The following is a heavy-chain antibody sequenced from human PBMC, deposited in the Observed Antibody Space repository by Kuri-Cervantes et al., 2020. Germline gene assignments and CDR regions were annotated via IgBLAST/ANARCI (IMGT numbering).Heavy chain of an antibody. CDR2: IWYDGSNK. Sequence: GESLKISCAASGFTFSSYGMHWVRQAPGKGLEWVAVIWYDGSNKYYADSVKGRFTISRDNSKNTQYLQMNSLRAEDTAVYYCVVIAVADKTDYWGQGTLVTVSS. D-gene: IGHD6-19*01. J-gene: IGHJ4*02. V-gene: IGHV3-33*01. CDR1: GFTFSSYG. CDR3: VVIAVADKTDY.